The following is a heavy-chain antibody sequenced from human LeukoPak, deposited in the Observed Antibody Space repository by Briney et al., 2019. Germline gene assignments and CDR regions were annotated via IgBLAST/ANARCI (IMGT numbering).Heavy chain of an antibody. V-gene: IGHV3-74*01. J-gene: IGHJ6*03. CDR2: INSDGSST. D-gene: IGHD2-2*02. Sequence: GGSLRLSCAASGFTFSSYWMHWVRQAPGKGLVWVSRINSDGSSTSYADSVKGRFTISRDNAKNSLYLQMNSLRAEDTALYYCARLIRWQLLYPSAMDVWGKGTTVTVSS. CDR3: ARLIRWQLLYPSAMDV. CDR1: GFTFSSYW.